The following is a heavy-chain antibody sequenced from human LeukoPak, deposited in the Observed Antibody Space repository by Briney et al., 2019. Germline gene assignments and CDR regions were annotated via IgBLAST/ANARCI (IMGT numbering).Heavy chain of an antibody. CDR3: ARGGGIAVAGTLGY. CDR1: GGTFSSYA. Sequence: ASVKVSCKASGGTFSSYAISWVRQAPGQGLEWMGGIIPIFGTANYAQKFQGRVTMTRDTSISTAYMELSRLRSDDTAVYYCARGGGIAVAGTLGYWGQGTLVSVSS. V-gene: IGHV1-69*05. J-gene: IGHJ4*02. D-gene: IGHD6-19*01. CDR2: IIPIFGTA.